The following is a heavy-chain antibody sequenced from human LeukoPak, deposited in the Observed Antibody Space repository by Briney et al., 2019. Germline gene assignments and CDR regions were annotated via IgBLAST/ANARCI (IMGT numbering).Heavy chain of an antibody. Sequence: ASVKVSCKASGYTFTGYYMHWVRQAPGQGLEWMGWINPNSGGTNYAQKFQGRVTMTRDTSISTAYMELGRLRSDDTAVYYCARGLTRAAIRSALWRFDPWGQGTLVTVSS. D-gene: IGHD2-2*01. CDR1: GYTFTGYY. J-gene: IGHJ5*02. V-gene: IGHV1-2*02. CDR2: INPNSGGT. CDR3: ARGLTRAAIRSALWRFDP.